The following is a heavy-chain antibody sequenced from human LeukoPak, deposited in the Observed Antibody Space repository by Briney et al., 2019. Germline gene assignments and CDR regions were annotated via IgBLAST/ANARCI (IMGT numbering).Heavy chain of an antibody. D-gene: IGHD6-19*01. CDR1: GFTFSNHW. J-gene: IGHJ4*02. Sequence: GGSLRLSCAASGFTFSNHWMSWVRQAPGKGLEWVANIKQDGSETYYVDSVKGRFTISRDNSKNTLYLQMNSLRAEDTAVYYCAKELRYSSGWFEFDYWGQGTLVTVSS. CDR3: AKELRYSSGWFEFDY. V-gene: IGHV3-7*03. CDR2: IKQDGSET.